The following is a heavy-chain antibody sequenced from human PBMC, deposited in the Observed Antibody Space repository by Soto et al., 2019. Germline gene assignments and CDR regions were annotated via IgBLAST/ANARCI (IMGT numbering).Heavy chain of an antibody. D-gene: IGHD2-21*02. CDR2: IYYSGST. V-gene: IGHV4-59*01. CDR3: ARMTFDDYFDY. Sequence: QVQLQESGPGLVKPSETLSLTCTVSGGSISSYYRSWIRQPPGKGLEWIGYIYYSGSTNYNPSLKGRVTISVDTSKNQCSLKLSSVTAADTAVYYCARMTFDDYFDYWGQGTLVTVSS. J-gene: IGHJ4*02. CDR1: GGSISSYY.